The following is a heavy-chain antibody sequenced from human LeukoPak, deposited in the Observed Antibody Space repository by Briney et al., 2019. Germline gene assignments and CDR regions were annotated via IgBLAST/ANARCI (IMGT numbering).Heavy chain of an antibody. CDR2: IRYDGNNK. V-gene: IGHV3-30*02. D-gene: IGHD6-13*01. CDR1: GFTFTSYG. Sequence: PGGSLRLSCAASGFTFTSYGMHWVRQAPDKGLEWVSFIRYDGNNKYYADSVKGRFTISRDNSENTLYLQMNSLRAEDTAVYYCARFIAAPYYFDYWGRGTLVTVSS. J-gene: IGHJ4*02. CDR3: ARFIAAPYYFDY.